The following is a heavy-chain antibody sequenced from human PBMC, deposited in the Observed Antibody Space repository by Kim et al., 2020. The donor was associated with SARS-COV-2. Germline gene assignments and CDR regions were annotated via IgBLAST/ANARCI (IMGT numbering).Heavy chain of an antibody. D-gene: IGHD3-22*01. V-gene: IGHV4-39*01. CDR2: IYYSGST. CDR3: ARHGGKVSGYYYGWFDP. J-gene: IGHJ5*02. CDR1: GGSISSSSYY. Sequence: SETLSLTCTVSGGSISSSSYYWGWIRQPPGKGLEWIGSIYYSGSTYYNPSLKSRVTISVDTSKNQFSLKLSSVTAADTAVYYCARHGGKVSGYYYGWFDPWGQRTLVTVSS.